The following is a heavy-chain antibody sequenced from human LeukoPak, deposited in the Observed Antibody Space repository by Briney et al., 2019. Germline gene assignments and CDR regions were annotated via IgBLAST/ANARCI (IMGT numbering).Heavy chain of an antibody. Sequence: GEFLKISCEASGFNFNNYWVGWVRQMPGKGLEWMGIIYPGDYDTRYSPSFQGHVTISVDKSISTAYLQWRSLRASDTAMYFCAGHSFDTGDAFDVWGQRTIVTVS. CDR2: IYPGDYDT. J-gene: IGHJ3*01. CDR1: GFNFNNYW. V-gene: IGHV5-51*01. D-gene: IGHD1-14*01. CDR3: AGHSFDTGDAFDV.